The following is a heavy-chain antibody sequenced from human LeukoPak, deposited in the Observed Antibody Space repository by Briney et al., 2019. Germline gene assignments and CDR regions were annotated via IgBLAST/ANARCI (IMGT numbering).Heavy chain of an antibody. D-gene: IGHD1-26*01. Sequence: GESLKISCKGSGYSFTTYWIGWVRQMPGKGLEWVGIIYPGDSDTRYSPSFQGQVAISADKSISTAYLQWSSLKASDTAMYYCASSGMVALPYDYYYGMDVWGQGTTVTVSS. V-gene: IGHV5-51*01. CDR1: GYSFTTYW. CDR3: ASSGMVALPYDYYYGMDV. J-gene: IGHJ6*02. CDR2: IYPGDSDT.